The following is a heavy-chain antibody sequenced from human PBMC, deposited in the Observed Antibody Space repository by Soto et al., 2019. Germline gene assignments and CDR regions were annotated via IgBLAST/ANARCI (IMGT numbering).Heavy chain of an antibody. J-gene: IGHJ2*01. V-gene: IGHV4-34*01. CDR3: ARESHDILTGPPWVWYFDL. D-gene: IGHD3-9*01. Sequence: QVQLQQWGAGPLRPLETLSLTCGVSGGSFSGYYWVWIRQSPGKGLEWIGEINDRGSIHYNPSLKSRVSISVDTSKNHYSLNLRSVTAADTAVYYCARESHDILTGPPWVWYFDLWGRGTLVTVSS. CDR1: GGSFSGYY. CDR2: INDRGSI.